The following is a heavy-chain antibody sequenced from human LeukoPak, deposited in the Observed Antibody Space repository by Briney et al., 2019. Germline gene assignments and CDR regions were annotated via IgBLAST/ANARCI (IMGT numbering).Heavy chain of an antibody. CDR1: GGSISSYY. Sequence: SETLSLTCTVSGGSISSYYWSWIRQPPGKGLEWIGYIYYSGSTNYNPSLKSRVTISVDTSKNQFSLKLSSVTAADTAVYYCARAYSSSWHGAFDIWGQGTMVTVSS. V-gene: IGHV4-59*01. D-gene: IGHD6-13*01. J-gene: IGHJ3*02. CDR2: IYYSGST. CDR3: ARAYSSSWHGAFDI.